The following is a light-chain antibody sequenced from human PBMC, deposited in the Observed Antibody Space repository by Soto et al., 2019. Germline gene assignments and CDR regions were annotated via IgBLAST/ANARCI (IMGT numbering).Light chain of an antibody. Sequence: QSALTQPRSVSGSPGQSVTISCTGTSSDVGGYDYVSWYQQHPDKAPKLIIFDVTKRPSRVPDHFSGSKSGNTASLTISGLQAEDEADYYCCSYAGNYTLIFGGGTKLTVL. V-gene: IGLV2-11*01. CDR1: SSDVGGYDY. CDR3: CSYAGNYTLI. CDR2: DVT. J-gene: IGLJ2*01.